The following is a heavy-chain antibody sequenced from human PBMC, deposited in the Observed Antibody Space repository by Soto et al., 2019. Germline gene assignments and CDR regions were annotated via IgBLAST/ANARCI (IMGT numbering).Heavy chain of an antibody. V-gene: IGHV4-39*01. CDR3: PLVYCSSTPCYETFNF. CDR2: IYYSGST. Sequence: SETLALTCTVSGGSINSRDYYWGWIRQPPGKGLEWIGNIYYSGSTYYNPSLKSRVTVSVDTSKNQFSLRLSSVTAADTAVYNFPLVYCSSTPCYETFNFWGKGKMVTVS. D-gene: IGHD2-2*01. J-gene: IGHJ3*01. CDR1: GGSINSRDYY.